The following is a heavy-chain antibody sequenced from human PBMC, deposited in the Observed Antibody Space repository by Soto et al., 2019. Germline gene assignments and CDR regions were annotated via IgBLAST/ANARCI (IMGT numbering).Heavy chain of an antibody. V-gene: IGHV3-30*09. CDR1: GFSFSKYA. Sequence: GGSLRLSCAASGFSFSKYAMHWVRQAPGKGLEWVAVITYDATNEYYADSVKGRFAISRDNSNNTLSLHMSSLRLADTAVYYCARKAVPDFWGQGTLVTVSS. J-gene: IGHJ4*02. CDR2: ITYDATNE. D-gene: IGHD6-19*01. CDR3: ARKAVPDF.